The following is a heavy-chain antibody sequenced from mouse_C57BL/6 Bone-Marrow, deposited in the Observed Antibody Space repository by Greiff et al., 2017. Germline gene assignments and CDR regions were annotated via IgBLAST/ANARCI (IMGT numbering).Heavy chain of an antibody. D-gene: IGHD1-1*01. CDR3: AREGNYGSSYVGYFDV. J-gene: IGHJ1*03. CDR2: IDPSDSYT. Sequence: VQLQQPGAELVKPGASVKLSCKASGYTFTSYWMQWVKQRPGQGLEWIGEIDPSDSYTNYNQKFQGNATLTVDTSSSTAYMQLRSLISEDSAVYYCAREGNYGSSYVGYFDVWGTGTTVTVAS. V-gene: IGHV1-50*01. CDR1: GYTFTSYW.